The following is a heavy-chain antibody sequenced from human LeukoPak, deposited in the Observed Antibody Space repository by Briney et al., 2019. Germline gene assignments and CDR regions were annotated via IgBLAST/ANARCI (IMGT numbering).Heavy chain of an antibody. V-gene: IGHV5-51*01. CDR1: GYSFTNYW. Sequence: GESLKISCQVTGYSFTNYWIVWVRQLPVKGLEWMGIIYPGDSDTKYSPSFQGQVTFSADKSINIVYLQWSSLKASDTAMYYCARQGTGYSFDYWGQGTLVTVSS. CDR2: IYPGDSDT. D-gene: IGHD2-8*02. J-gene: IGHJ4*02. CDR3: ARQGTGYSFDY.